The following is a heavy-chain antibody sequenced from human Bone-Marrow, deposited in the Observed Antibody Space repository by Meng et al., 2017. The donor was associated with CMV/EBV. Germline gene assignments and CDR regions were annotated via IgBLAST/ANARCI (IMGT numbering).Heavy chain of an antibody. Sequence: GGSLRLSCAASGFTVSSNYMSWVRQAPGKGLEWVSAIYSGGSTYYADSVKGRFTISRDNSKNTLYLQMNSLRAEDTAVYYCARDSRAGGFDPWGQGTLVTVSS. D-gene: IGHD1-26*01. CDR3: ARDSRAGGFDP. CDR1: GFTVSSNY. V-gene: IGHV3-53*01. J-gene: IGHJ5*02. CDR2: IYSGGST.